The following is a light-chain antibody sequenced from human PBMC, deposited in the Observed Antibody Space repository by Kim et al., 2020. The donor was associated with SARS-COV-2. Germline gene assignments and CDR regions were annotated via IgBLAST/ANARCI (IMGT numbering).Light chain of an antibody. V-gene: IGKV3-15*01. CDR2: GAS. J-gene: IGKJ4*01. Sequence: EIVMTQSPATLSVSPGERATLSCRASQSISSNLAWYQQKPGQAPRLLIYGASTRATGLPARFSGSGSGTEFTLTISSLQSEDFAIYFCQQYNNWPPLTFGGGTKLEI. CDR3: QQYNNWPPLT. CDR1: QSISSN.